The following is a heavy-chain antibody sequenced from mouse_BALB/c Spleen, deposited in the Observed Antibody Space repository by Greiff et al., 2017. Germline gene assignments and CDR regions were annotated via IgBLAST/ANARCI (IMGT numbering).Heavy chain of an antibody. CDR3: ARDDYYGNRFAY. CDR1: GFTFSSYA. Sequence: EVNVVESGGGLVKPGGSLKLSCAASGFTFSSYAMSWVRQSPEKRLEWVAEISSGGSYTYYPDTVTGRFTISRDNAKNTLYLEMSSLRSEDTAMYYCARDDYYGNRFAYWGQGTLVTVSA. V-gene: IGHV5-9-4*01. J-gene: IGHJ3*01. CDR2: ISSGGSYT. D-gene: IGHD1-1*01.